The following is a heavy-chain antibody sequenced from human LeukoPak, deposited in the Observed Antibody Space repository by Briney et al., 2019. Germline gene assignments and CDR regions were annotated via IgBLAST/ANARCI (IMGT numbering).Heavy chain of an antibody. Sequence: GGSLRLSCAASGFTVSSNYMSWVRQGPGKGLECVSVISNDGDTYYADSVKGRFTISRDNSKNTLYLQMNSLRAEDTAVYYCAKTGNPATGDYWGQGTLVTVSS. J-gene: IGHJ4*02. CDR1: GFTVSSNY. CDR3: AKTGNPATGDY. V-gene: IGHV3-53*01. CDR2: ISNDGDT. D-gene: IGHD1-1*01.